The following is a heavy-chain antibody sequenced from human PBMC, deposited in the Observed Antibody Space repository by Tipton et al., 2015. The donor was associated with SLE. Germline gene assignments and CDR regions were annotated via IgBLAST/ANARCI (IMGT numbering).Heavy chain of an antibody. J-gene: IGHJ3*02. V-gene: IGHV4-39*01. D-gene: IGHD3-10*01. Sequence: TLSLTCTVSGGSISSSSYCWGWIRQPPGKGLEWIGSIYYSGSTYYNPSLKSRVTISVDTSKNQFSLKLSSVTAADTAVYYCARQRVPQRAFDIWGQGTMVTVSS. CDR1: GGSISSSSYC. CDR3: ARQRVPQRAFDI. CDR2: IYYSGST.